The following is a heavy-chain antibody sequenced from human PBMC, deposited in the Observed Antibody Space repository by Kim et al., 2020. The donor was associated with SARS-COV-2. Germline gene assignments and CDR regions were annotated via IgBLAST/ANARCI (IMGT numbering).Heavy chain of an antibody. V-gene: IGHV1-3*01. Sequence: ASVKVSCKASGYSFTTYNMHWVRQAPGQKLEWMGWIHVGNGDTSSSQRCQGRVTITRDTPATTVYMELRSLRSEDTAVYYCAREIRFDSGSYFFVYWGQGTLGTVSS. CDR1: GYSFTTYN. CDR2: IHVGNGDT. D-gene: IGHD3-22*01. CDR3: AREIRFDSGSYFFVY. J-gene: IGHJ4*02.